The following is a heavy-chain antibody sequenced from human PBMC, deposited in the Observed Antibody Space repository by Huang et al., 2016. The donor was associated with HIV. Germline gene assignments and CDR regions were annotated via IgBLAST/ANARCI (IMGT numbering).Heavy chain of an antibody. Sequence: QVQLQESGPGLVKPSETLSLTCSVSGGSISSHYWSWIRQPPGKGLEWIGSIYYSGVSNYRPSLKSRVFISGDTSRNQFALKLSSVTAADTAVYYCARDRRHCSGGSCYYSDYWGHGTLVTVSS. CDR1: GGSISSHY. V-gene: IGHV4-59*11. CDR3: ARDRRHCSGGSCYYSDY. J-gene: IGHJ4*01. CDR2: IYYSGVS. D-gene: IGHD2-15*01.